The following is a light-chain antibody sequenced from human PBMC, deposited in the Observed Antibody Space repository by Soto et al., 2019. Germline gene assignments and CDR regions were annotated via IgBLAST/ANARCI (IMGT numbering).Light chain of an antibody. CDR1: RSDVGSYNL. J-gene: IGLJ2*01. Sequence: QSALTQPASVSGSPGQSITISCTGTRSDVGSYNLVSWYQQHPGKAPKLMIYEGSKRPSGVSNRFSGSKSGNTASLTISGLQAEDEADYYCCSNAGSSSVVFGGGTKLTVL. CDR3: CSNAGSSSVV. CDR2: EGS. V-gene: IGLV2-23*01.